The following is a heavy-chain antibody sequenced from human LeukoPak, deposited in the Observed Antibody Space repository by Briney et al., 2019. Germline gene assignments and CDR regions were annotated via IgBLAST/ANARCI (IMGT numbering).Heavy chain of an antibody. J-gene: IGHJ4*02. V-gene: IGHV3-23*01. Sequence: GGSLRLSCAASGFTFSSYAMSWVRQAPGKGLEWVSAISGSGGSTYYADSVKGRFTISRDNSKNTLYLQMNSLRPDDTAVYYCAKGQERSFLASWGQGTLVTVSS. CDR1: GFTFSSYA. CDR2: ISGSGGST. D-gene: IGHD6-19*01. CDR3: AKGQERSFLAS.